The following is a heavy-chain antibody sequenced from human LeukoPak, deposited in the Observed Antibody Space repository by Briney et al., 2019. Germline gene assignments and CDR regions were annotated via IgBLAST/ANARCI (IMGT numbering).Heavy chain of an antibody. CDR3: ARDPRILSYYYDSSGYSIDY. CDR1: GFTFSSYS. Sequence: PGGSLRLSCAASGFTFSSYSMNWVRQAPGKGLEWVSSISSSSSYIYYADSVKGRFTIPRDNAKNSLYLQMNSLRAEDTAVYYCARDPRILSYYYDSSGYSIDYWGQGTLVTVSS. V-gene: IGHV3-21*01. CDR2: ISSSSSYI. J-gene: IGHJ4*02. D-gene: IGHD3-22*01.